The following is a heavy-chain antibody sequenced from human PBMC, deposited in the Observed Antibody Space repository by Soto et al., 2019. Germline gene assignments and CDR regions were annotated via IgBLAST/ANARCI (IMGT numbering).Heavy chain of an antibody. CDR3: ARSEQWLGGGAFDI. CDR1: GFSLSTSGMC. J-gene: IGHJ3*02. Sequence: SGPTLVNPTHTLTLTCTFSGFSLSTSGMCVSWIRQPPGKALEWLALIDWDDDKYYSTSLKTRLTISKDTSKNQVVLTMTNMDPADTATYYCARSEQWLGGGAFDIWGKGTMVTVSS. CDR2: IDWDDDK. V-gene: IGHV2-70*01. D-gene: IGHD6-19*01.